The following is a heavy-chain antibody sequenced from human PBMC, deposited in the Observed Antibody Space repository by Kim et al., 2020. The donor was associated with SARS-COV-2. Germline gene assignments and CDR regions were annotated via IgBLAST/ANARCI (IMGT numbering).Heavy chain of an antibody. D-gene: IGHD4-17*01. CDR2: IYYSGST. V-gene: IGHV4-31*03. Sequence: SETLSLTCTVSGGSISSGGYYWSWIRQHPGKGLEWIGYIYYSGSTYYNPSLKSRLTISLDTSKNQYSLKLSPVTAEDTAVYYCARAESNCSDYSVEAFDIWGQGTMVTVSS. J-gene: IGHJ3*02. CDR3: ARAESNCSDYSVEAFDI. CDR1: GGSISSGGYY.